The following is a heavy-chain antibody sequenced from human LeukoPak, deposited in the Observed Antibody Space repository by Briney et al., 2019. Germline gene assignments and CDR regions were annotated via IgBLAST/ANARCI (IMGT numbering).Heavy chain of an antibody. J-gene: IGHJ1*01. CDR2: ISAYNGNT. V-gene: IGHV1-18*01. CDR1: GYTFTSYG. CDR3: ARGGYCSGGSCYSDKYFQH. D-gene: IGHD2-15*01. Sequence: ASVKVSCKASGYTFTSYGISWVRQAPGQGLEWMGWISAYNGNTNYAQKLQGRVTMTTDTSTSTAYMELRSLRSDDTAVYYCARGGYCSGGSCYSDKYFQHWGQGTLVTVSS.